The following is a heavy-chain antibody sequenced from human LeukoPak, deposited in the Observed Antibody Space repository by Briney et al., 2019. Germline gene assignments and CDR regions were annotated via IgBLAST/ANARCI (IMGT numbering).Heavy chain of an antibody. J-gene: IGHJ4*02. CDR3: AIEGYDFWSGYSFYFDY. CDR1: GFTLSTYL. D-gene: IGHD3-3*01. Sequence: PGGSLRLSCAASGFTLSTYLMSWVRQAPGKGLEWVANIKQDGSEKYYVDSVKGRFTISRDNAKNSLYLQMNSLRAEDTAVYYCAIEGYDFWSGYSFYFDYWGQGTLVTVSS. V-gene: IGHV3-7*01. CDR2: IKQDGSEK.